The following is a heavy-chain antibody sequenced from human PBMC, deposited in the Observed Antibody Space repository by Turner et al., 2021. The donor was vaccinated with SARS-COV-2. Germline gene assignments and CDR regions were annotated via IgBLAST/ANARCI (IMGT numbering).Heavy chain of an antibody. J-gene: IGHJ6*02. CDR3: ARDHWGNVVVVTAIHYYYGMDV. D-gene: IGHD2-21*02. Sequence: QVQLVESGGGVVQPGRSLRLSCAASGFTFRSYAMHWVRQAPGKGLEWVAVISYDGSNKYYADSVKGRFTISRDNSKNTLYLRMNSLRAEDTAVYYCARDHWGNVVVVTAIHYYYGMDVWGQGTTVTVSS. CDR1: GFTFRSYA. V-gene: IGHV3-30-3*01. CDR2: ISYDGSNK.